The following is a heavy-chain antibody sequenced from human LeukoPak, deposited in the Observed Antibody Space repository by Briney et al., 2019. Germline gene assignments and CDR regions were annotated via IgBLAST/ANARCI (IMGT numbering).Heavy chain of an antibody. Sequence: PGGSLRLSCAASGITFSNYEMNWVRQAPEKGLEWVSYISSRGTTTHYADSVKGRFIISRDNAENSLYLQMNSLRVEDTALYHCVRDRGTATVRSFDIWGQGTMVTVSS. CDR2: ISSRGTTT. CDR3: VRDRGTATVRSFDI. D-gene: IGHD4-17*01. V-gene: IGHV3-48*03. J-gene: IGHJ3*02. CDR1: GITFSNYE.